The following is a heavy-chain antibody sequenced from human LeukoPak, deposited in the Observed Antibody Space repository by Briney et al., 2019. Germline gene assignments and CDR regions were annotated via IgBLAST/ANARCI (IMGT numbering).Heavy chain of an antibody. CDR3: ARGTRSIAARNFDY. CDR2: IIPIFGTA. CDR1: GGTFSSYA. J-gene: IGHJ4*02. Sequence: GASVKVTCKASGGTFSSYAISWVRQAPGQGLEWMGGIIPIFGTANYAQKFQGRVTITADKSTSTAYMELSSLRSEDTAVYYCARGTRSIAARNFDYWGQGTLVTVSS. V-gene: IGHV1-69*06. D-gene: IGHD6-6*01.